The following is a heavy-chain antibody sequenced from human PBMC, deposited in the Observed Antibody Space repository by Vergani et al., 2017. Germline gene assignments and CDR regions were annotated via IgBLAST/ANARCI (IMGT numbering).Heavy chain of an antibody. CDR2: IYYSGST. J-gene: IGHJ3*02. V-gene: IGHV4-31*03. D-gene: IGHD3-16*01. Sequence: QVQLQQWGAGLLKPSETLSLTCTVSGDSISSGRYHWSWIRQHPGKGLEWVGYIYYSGSTYYNPSLKSRVTISVDTSENQFSLKLNSVTAADTAVYYCARRSGVMTKDAFDIWGQGTMVTVSS. CDR3: ARRSGVMTKDAFDI. CDR1: GDSISSGRYH.